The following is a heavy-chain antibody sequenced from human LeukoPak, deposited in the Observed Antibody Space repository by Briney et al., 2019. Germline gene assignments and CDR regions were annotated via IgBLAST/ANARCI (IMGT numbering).Heavy chain of an antibody. CDR2: ISSSSSPR. D-gene: IGHD6-13*01. CDR3: ARGSAAAGTWWFDP. CDR1: GFTFSSYS. J-gene: IGHJ5*02. V-gene: IGHV3-48*01. Sequence: GGSLRLSCAASGFTFSSYSMNWVRQAPGRGLEWVSYISSSSSPRYYADSVKGRFTISRDNAKNSLYLQMNSLRAADTAVYYCARGSAAAGTWWFDPWGQGTLVTVSS.